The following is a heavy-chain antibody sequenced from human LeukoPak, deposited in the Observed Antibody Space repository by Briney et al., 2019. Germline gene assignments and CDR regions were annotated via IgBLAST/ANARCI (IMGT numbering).Heavy chain of an antibody. J-gene: IGHJ4*02. D-gene: IGHD1-20*01. CDR3: ARGRIWAD. Sequence: PSETLSLTCAVYGGSFSGYYWSWIRQPPGKGLEWIGEINHSGSTNYNPSLKGRVTISVDTSKNQFSLKPSSVTAADTAVYYCARGRIWADWGQGTLVTVSS. CDR1: GGSFSGYY. CDR2: INHSGST. V-gene: IGHV4-34*01.